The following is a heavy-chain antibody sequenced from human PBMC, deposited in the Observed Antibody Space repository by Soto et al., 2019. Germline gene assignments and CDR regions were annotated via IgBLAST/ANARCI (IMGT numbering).Heavy chain of an antibody. CDR3: ATDHTHYYYYNGMDV. CDR2: IFRGGST. D-gene: IGHD3-10*01. V-gene: IGHV3-53*01. CDR1: DFTVSSNY. Sequence: EVQLVESGGGVIQPGGSLRLSCAASDFTVSSNYMSWVRQAPGKGLEWVAVIFRGGSTYYAESVQGRFTISRDSSENTLFHQMNSLRVEDTAEYYCATDHTHYYYYNGMDVWGPGTSVTV. J-gene: IGHJ6*02.